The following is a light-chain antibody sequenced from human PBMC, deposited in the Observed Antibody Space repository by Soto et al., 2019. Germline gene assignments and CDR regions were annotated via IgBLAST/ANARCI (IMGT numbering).Light chain of an antibody. CDR2: DAS. V-gene: IGKV3-15*01. CDR3: QHYNDWPLT. Sequence: EIVMTQSPATLSVSPGERVTLSCRASQNIWNKLAWYQQKPGQTPRLLIFDASARVTGVPARFSGSGSETEFTLTISSLQSEDFAVYYCQHYNDWPLTFGGGTKVEIK. CDR1: QNIWNK. J-gene: IGKJ4*01.